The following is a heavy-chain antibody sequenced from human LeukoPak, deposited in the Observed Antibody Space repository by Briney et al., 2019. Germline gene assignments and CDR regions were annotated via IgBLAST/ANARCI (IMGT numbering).Heavy chain of an antibody. J-gene: IGHJ4*02. CDR2: IIGSGGST. Sequence: GGSLRLSCAASGFTFSSYAMSWVRQAPGKGLEWVSAIIGSGGSTYYADSVQGRFTISRDNSKNTLYLQMNSLRAEDTAVYYCAKRASTYGSGSYTDYWGQGTLVTVSS. V-gene: IGHV3-23*01. CDR3: AKRASTYGSGSYTDY. D-gene: IGHD3-10*01. CDR1: GFTFSSYA.